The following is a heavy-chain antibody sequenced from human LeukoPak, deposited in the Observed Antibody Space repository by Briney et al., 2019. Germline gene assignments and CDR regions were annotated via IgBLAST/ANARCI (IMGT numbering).Heavy chain of an antibody. J-gene: IGHJ5*02. D-gene: IGHD7-27*01. Sequence: SGPTLVNPTQTLTLTCTFSGFSLSTSGVGVGWIRQPPGKALELVALIYGNDEKHYSPSLQNRLTITRDTFKNQVVLTMTNVDPVDTATYYCAYPNWGGWFGPWGQGILVTVSS. V-gene: IGHV2-5*01. CDR2: IYGNDEK. CDR3: AYPNWGGWFGP. CDR1: GFSLSTSGVG.